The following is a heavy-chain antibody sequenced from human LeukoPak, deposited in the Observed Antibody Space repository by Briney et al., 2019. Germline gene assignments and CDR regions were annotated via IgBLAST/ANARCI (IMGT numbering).Heavy chain of an antibody. Sequence: PARSLRLSCAASGFTFSNYALHRVRQARGKGLEWVTVISDDGNNKYYADSVTGRFTISRDNSKNTLYLQMNSLTTEDTALYYCARGGVYGSGSFRWRHFDYWGQGPLVTVSS. CDR2: ISDDGNNK. V-gene: IGHV3-30-3*01. D-gene: IGHD3-10*01. J-gene: IGHJ4*02. CDR3: ARGGVYGSGSFRWRHFDY. CDR1: GFTFSNYA.